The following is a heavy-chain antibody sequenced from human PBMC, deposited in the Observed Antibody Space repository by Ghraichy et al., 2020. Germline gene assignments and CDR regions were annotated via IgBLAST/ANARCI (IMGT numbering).Heavy chain of an antibody. V-gene: IGHV4-61*08. Sequence: SETLSLTCTVSGDSVSSGAYYWSWIRQPPGKGLEWLGFVYYSGATNYNPSLMSLLSMSVDTSKNEFSLKLSSVTAADTAVYYCARTPYDFWSGFSNWFDPWGQGALVTVSS. CDR1: GDSVSSGAYY. CDR2: VYYSGAT. J-gene: IGHJ5*02. CDR3: ARTPYDFWSGFSNWFDP. D-gene: IGHD3-3*01.